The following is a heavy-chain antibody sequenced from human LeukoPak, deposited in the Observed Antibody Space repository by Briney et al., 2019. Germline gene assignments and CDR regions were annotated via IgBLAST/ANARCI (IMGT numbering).Heavy chain of an antibody. J-gene: IGHJ4*02. CDR1: GFIFSNSN. CDR2: ISSGSSNV. Sequence: GGSLRLSCAAPGFIFSNSNMNWVRQAPGKGLEWVSYISSGSSNVYYADSVKGRFTISRDNPKNSLYLQMSSLSAEDTAVYYCARGSGYYYNYWGQGTLVTVSS. CDR3: ARGSGYYYNY. D-gene: IGHD3-22*01. V-gene: IGHV3-48*04.